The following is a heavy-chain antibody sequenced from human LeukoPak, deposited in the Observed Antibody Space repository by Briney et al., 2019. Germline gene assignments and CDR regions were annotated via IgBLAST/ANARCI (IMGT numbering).Heavy chain of an antibody. J-gene: IGHJ3*02. CDR3: ARTPCSRGSCSGGDAFDI. D-gene: IGHD2-15*01. V-gene: IGHV4-4*07. CDR1: GGFISSFY. CDR2: IYTPGRT. Sequence: SSETLSLTCSVSGGFISSFYWSWIRQPAGKGLEWIGRIYTPGRTSYSPSLKSRVSMSEDTSKNQFSLELRSVTAADTAVYYCARTPCSRGSCSGGDAFDIWGQGALVTVSS.